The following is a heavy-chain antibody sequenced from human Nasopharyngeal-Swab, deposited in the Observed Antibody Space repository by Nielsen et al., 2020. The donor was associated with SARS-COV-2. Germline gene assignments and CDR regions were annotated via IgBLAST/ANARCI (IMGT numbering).Heavy chain of an antibody. D-gene: IGHD2-2*01. CDR2: ISYSGTT. CDR1: GGPIISNDYY. Sequence: GSLRLSCTVSGGPIISNDYYWSWIRQPPGKGLEWLGYISYSGTTNYNPSLKSRVTISVDTSKNQCSLRLSSVTAADTATYYCASLPYCSSDTCYPIDLWGQGTLVTVSS. CDR3: ASLPYCSSDTCYPIDL. V-gene: IGHV4-61*05. J-gene: IGHJ5*02.